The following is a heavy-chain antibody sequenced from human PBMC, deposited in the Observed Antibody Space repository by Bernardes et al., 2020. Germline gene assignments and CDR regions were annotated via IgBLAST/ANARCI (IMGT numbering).Heavy chain of an antibody. D-gene: IGHD6-25*01. CDR1: GYTFTSYD. Sequence: ASVKVCWEASGYTFTSYDINWVRQATGQGLEWMGWMNPNSGNTGYAQKFQGRVTMTRNTSISTAYMELSSLRSEDTAVYYCARGSKRDPDWGQGTLVTVSS. CDR2: MNPNSGNT. V-gene: IGHV1-8*01. J-gene: IGHJ4*02. CDR3: ARGSKRDPD.